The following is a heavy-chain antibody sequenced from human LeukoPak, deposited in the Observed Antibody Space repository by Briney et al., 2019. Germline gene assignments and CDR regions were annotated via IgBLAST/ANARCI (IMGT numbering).Heavy chain of an antibody. CDR3: ARDRYSSSWYRWNHNYYYYYMDV. Sequence: PSETLSLTCTVSGGSISSYYWSWIRQPPGKGLEWIGEIYHSGSTNYNPSLKSRVTISVDKSKTQFSLKLSSVNAADTAVYYCARDRYSSSWYRWNHNYYYYYMDVWGKGTAVTVSS. CDR1: GGSISSYY. CDR2: IYHSGST. J-gene: IGHJ6*03. V-gene: IGHV4-59*12. D-gene: IGHD6-13*01.